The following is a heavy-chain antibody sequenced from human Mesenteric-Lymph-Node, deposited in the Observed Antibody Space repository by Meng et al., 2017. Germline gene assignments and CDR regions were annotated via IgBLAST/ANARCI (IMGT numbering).Heavy chain of an antibody. Sequence: GGSLRLSCAASGFTFNDYWMSWVRQAPGKGLEWVASIEEDGNQKYYVGSVKGRFTISRDNAKNSVFLQMNSLRGEDTALYYCTRVAYRSGWYGHNYYGMDVWGQGTTVTVSS. CDR2: IEEDGNQK. D-gene: IGHD6-19*01. V-gene: IGHV3-7*01. J-gene: IGHJ6*02. CDR1: GFTFNDYW. CDR3: TRVAYRSGWYGHNYYGMDV.